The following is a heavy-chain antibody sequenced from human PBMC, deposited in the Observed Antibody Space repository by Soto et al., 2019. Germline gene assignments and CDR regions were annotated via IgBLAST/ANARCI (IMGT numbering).Heavy chain of an antibody. CDR2: IKQDGSEK. CDR1: GFTFSSYW. Sequence: GGSLRLSCAASGFTFSSYWMSWVRQAPGKGLEWVANIKQDGSEKYYVDSVKGGFTISRDNAKNSLYLQMNSLRAEDTAVYYCAREGRNIVVVVAVQYYYMDVWGKGTTVTVSS. CDR3: AREGRNIVVVVAVQYYYMDV. V-gene: IGHV3-7*01. J-gene: IGHJ6*03. D-gene: IGHD2-15*01.